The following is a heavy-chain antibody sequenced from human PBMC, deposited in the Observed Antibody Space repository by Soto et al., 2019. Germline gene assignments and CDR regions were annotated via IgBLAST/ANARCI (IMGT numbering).Heavy chain of an antibody. CDR1: GFIFSDYY. D-gene: IGHD3-16*01. CDR2: TRNKVNSFSA. V-gene: IGHV3-72*01. CDR3: ARATGGSYDY. Sequence: EVQLMESGGGLVQPGGSLRLSCAASGFIFSDYYMDWVRQVPGKGLEWVGRTRNKVNSFSAEYAASVKGRFSIYRDASKDSMYLQMNSLKSDDPAVYYCARATGGSYDYWGQGALVTVSS. J-gene: IGHJ4*02.